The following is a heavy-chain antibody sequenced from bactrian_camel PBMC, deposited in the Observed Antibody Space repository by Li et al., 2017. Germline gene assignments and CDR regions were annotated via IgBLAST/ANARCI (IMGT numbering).Heavy chain of an antibody. Sequence: VQLVESGGVLVQPGGSLRLSCAASGFSAYDMSWVRQAPGKGLEWVSGIGSGGSTSSYVDSVKGRFTISRDNAKNTVYLQMISLESEDTPLYYCAAGPWYTDEYKYWGQGTQVTVS. CDR3: AAGPWYTDEYKY. V-gene: IGHV3S40*01. CDR2: IGSGGSTS. J-gene: IGHJ4*01. CDR1: GFSAYD. D-gene: IGHD6*01.